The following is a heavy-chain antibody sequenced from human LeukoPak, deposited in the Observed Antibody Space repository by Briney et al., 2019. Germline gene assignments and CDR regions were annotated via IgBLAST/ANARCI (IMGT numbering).Heavy chain of an antibody. CDR2: ISGSGGST. CDR1: GFTFSSYA. Sequence: GGSLRLSCAASGFTFSSYAMSWVRQAPGKGLEWVSAISGSGGSTYYADSVKGRFTISRDNSKNTLYLQMNSLRAEDTAVYYCAKDYYGSGSYRPISNFDYWGQGTLVTVSS. V-gene: IGHV3-23*01. CDR3: AKDYYGSGSYRPISNFDY. J-gene: IGHJ4*02. D-gene: IGHD3-10*01.